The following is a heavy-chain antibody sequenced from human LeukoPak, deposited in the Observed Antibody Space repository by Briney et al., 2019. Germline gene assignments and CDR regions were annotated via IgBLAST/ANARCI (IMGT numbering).Heavy chain of an antibody. CDR1: GFTFSSYA. V-gene: IGHV3-23*01. D-gene: IGHD5-12*01. Sequence: GGSLRLSCAASGFTFSSYAMSWVRQAPGKGLEWVSGISGSGASTYYTDSLQGRFTISRDNSKNTLYLQLNSLIAEDTATYYCAKALTGAYDYPRLHYWGQGILVPVSS. CDR2: ISGSGAST. J-gene: IGHJ4*02. CDR3: AKALTGAYDYPRLHY.